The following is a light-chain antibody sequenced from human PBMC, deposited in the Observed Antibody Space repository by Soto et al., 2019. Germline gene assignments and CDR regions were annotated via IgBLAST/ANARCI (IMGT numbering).Light chain of an antibody. CDR3: CSYAGSNNLV. V-gene: IGLV2-8*02. Sequence: QSVLTQPPSASRSPGQSVTISCTGTSSDVGGYNYVSWYQQHPGKAPKLMIYEVSKRPSGVPDRFSGSKSGNTASLTVSGLQAEDEADYYCCSYAGSNNLVFGGGTKLTVL. CDR1: SSDVGGYNY. CDR2: EVS. J-gene: IGLJ2*01.